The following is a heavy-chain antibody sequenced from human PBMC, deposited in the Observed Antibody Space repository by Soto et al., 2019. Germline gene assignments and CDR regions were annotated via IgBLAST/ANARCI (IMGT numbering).Heavy chain of an antibody. J-gene: IGHJ4*02. CDR1: GGSISSYY. V-gene: IGHV4-59*08. D-gene: IGHD6-19*01. Sequence: PSETLSLTCTLSGGSISSYYWSSIRQPPGKGLEWIGQIYYSGSTNYNPSLKSRVTISVDTSKNQFSLKLSSVTAADTAVYYCARQTVAGQQFDYWGQGTLVTVSS. CDR2: IYYSGST. CDR3: ARQTVAGQQFDY.